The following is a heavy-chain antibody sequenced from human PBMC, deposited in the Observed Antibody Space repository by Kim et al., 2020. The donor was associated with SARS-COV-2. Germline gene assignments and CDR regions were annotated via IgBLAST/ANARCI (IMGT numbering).Heavy chain of an antibody. CDR3: ARDARIAVAGWSYFDY. Sequence: GGSLRLSCAASGFTFSSYAMHWVRQAPGKGLEWVAVISYDGSNKYYADSVKGRFTISRDNSKNTLYLQMNSLRAEDTAVYYCARDARIAVAGWSYFDYWGQGTLVTVSS. CDR2: ISYDGSNK. D-gene: IGHD6-19*01. V-gene: IGHV3-30-3*01. J-gene: IGHJ4*02. CDR1: GFTFSSYA.